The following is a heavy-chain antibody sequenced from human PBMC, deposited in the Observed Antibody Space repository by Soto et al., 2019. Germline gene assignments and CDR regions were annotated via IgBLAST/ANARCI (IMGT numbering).Heavy chain of an antibody. V-gene: IGHV1-18*01. D-gene: IGHD2-21*02. CDR2: ISAYNGNT. Sequence: QVKLVQSGAEVKKPGASVKVSCKASGYTFTSYGISWVRQAPGQGLEWMGWISAYNGNTNYAQKLQGRVTMTTDTYTSTAYMELRSRRSDDTAVYYCASSDCLLNKMDYYYGMDCWGQWTTVTVSS. J-gene: IGHJ6*02. CDR1: GYTFTSYG. CDR3: ASSDCLLNKMDYYYGMDC.